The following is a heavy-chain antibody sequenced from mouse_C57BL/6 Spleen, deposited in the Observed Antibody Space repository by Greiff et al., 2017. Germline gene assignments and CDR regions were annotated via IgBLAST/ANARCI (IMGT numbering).Heavy chain of an antibody. D-gene: IGHD1-1*01. CDR2: IDPSDSYT. CDR3: AYYGSSPFAY. Sequence: QVQLKQPGAELVMPGASVKLSCKASGYTFTSYWMHWVKQRPGQGLEWIGVIDPSDSYTNYNQKFKGKSTLTVDKSSSTAYMQLSSLTSEDSAVYYCAYYGSSPFAYWGQGTLVTVSA. J-gene: IGHJ3*01. V-gene: IGHV1-69*01. CDR1: GYTFTSYW.